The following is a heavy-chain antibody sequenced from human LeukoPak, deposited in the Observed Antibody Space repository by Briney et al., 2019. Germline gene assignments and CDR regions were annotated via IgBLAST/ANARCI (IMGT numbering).Heavy chain of an antibody. J-gene: IGHJ4*02. Sequence: GGSLRLSCAASGFTFSSYSMNWVRQAPGKGLEWVSAISGSGGSTYYADSVKGRFTISRDNSKNTLYLQMNSLRAEDTAVYYCAKPGVGAAAGFDYWGQGTLVTVSS. CDR2: ISGSGGST. V-gene: IGHV3-23*01. D-gene: IGHD1-26*01. CDR1: GFTFSSYS. CDR3: AKPGVGAAAGFDY.